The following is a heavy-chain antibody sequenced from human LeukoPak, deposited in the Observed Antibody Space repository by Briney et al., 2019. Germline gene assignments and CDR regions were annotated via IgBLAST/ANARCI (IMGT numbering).Heavy chain of an antibody. CDR2: ISHDGSYI. J-gene: IGHJ3*02. CDR3: AKDWQWKLLAGAFNI. V-gene: IGHV3-30*18. Sequence: GSLRLSCTASGFIFSAYGMHWVRQAPGKGLEWVTAISHDGSYIYYADIVKGRFTISRDNSRNTLHLQMNSLREEDTAVYYCAKDWQWKLLAGAFNIWGQGTVVTVS. CDR1: GFIFSAYG. D-gene: IGHD1-26*01.